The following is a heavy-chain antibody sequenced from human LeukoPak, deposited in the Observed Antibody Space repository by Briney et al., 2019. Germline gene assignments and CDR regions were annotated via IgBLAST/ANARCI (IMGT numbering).Heavy chain of an antibody. CDR2: INHSGST. V-gene: IGHV4-34*01. D-gene: IGHD6-19*01. CDR1: GRSFSGYY. J-gene: IGHJ4*02. Sequence: SDTLSLTCAVYGRSFSGYYWRWISQPPGKGLEWIGEINHSGSTNYNPSLKSRVTISVDTSKNQFSLKLSSVTAADTAVYYCARGGTSEPGIAVAGRPRFDYWGQGTLVTVSS. CDR3: ARGGTSEPGIAVAGRPRFDY.